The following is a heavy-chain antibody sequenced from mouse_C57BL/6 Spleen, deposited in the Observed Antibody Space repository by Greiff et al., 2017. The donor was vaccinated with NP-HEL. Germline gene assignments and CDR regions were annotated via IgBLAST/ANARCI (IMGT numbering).Heavy chain of an antibody. CDR3: ARDGGCAY. D-gene: IGHD2-3*01. J-gene: IGHJ3*01. V-gene: IGHV5-17*01. CDR1: GFTFSDYG. CDR2: ISSGSSTI. Sequence: VQLKESGGGLVKPGGSLKLSCAASGFTFSDYGMHWVRQAPEKGLEWVAYISSGSSTIYYADTVKGRFTISRDNAKNTLFLQMTSLRSEDTAMYYCARDGGCAYWGQGTLVTVSA.